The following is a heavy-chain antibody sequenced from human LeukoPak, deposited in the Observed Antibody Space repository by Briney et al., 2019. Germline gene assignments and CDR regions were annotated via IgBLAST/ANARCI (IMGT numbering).Heavy chain of an antibody. D-gene: IGHD3-3*01. CDR1: GGSISSSSYY. Sequence: PSETLSLTCTVSGGSISSSSYYWGWIRQPPGKGLEWIGCIYYSGSTYYNPSLKRRVTISVATSKTQFSLKLSSVTAADTAVYYCARQNYDVWSPNWFDPWGQGTLVTVSS. CDR3: ARQNYDVWSPNWFDP. V-gene: IGHV4-39*01. CDR2: IYYSGST. J-gene: IGHJ5*02.